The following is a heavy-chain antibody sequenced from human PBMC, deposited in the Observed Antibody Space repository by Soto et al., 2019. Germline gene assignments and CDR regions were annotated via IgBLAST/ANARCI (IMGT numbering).Heavy chain of an antibody. CDR3: ARGLPPYNWNDRGPFDY. Sequence: SETLSLTCAVYGGSFSGYYWSWIRQPPGKGLEWIGEINHSGSTNYNPSLKSRVTISVDTSKNQFSLKLSSVTAADTAVYYCARGLPPYNWNDRGPFDYWGQGTLVTVSS. CDR2: INHSGST. J-gene: IGHJ4*02. CDR1: GGSFSGYY. D-gene: IGHD1-20*01. V-gene: IGHV4-34*01.